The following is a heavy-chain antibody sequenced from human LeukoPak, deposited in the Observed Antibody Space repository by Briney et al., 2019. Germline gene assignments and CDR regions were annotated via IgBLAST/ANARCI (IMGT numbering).Heavy chain of an antibody. CDR1: GGTFSSYV. CDR2: IIPIFGTA. Sequence: SVKVSCKASGGTFSSYVISWVRQASGQGLDWMGGIIPIFGTANYAQKFQGRVTITADESTSTAYMELSSLRSEDTAVYYCARLGTQYSGYQEYGMDVWGQGTTVTVSS. V-gene: IGHV1-69*13. CDR3: ARLGTQYSGYQEYGMDV. D-gene: IGHD5-12*01. J-gene: IGHJ6*02.